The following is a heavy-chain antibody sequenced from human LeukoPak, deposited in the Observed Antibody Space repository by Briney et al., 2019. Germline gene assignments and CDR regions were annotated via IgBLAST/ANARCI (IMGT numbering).Heavy chain of an antibody. V-gene: IGHV3-33*01. J-gene: IGHJ4*02. CDR1: GFTFSSYG. CDR2: IWYDGSNK. Sequence: GGSLRPSCAASGFTFSSYGMHWVRQAPGKGLEWVAVIWYDGSNKYYADSVKGRFTISRDNSKNTLYLQMNSLRAEDTAVYYCARDSVYYDILTGYFDYWGQGTLVTVSS. CDR3: ARDSVYYDILTGYFDY. D-gene: IGHD3-9*01.